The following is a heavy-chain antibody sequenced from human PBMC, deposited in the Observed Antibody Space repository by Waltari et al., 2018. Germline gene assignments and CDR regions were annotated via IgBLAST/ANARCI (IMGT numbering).Heavy chain of an antibody. CDR2: ASYSGST. CDR1: GSFYY. Sequence: QVQLQESGPGLVKPSETLSLTRTLSGSFYYSSWIRQPPGKGLECLGYASYSGSTYYNPSLQSRVTILVGSSRNQFSLQLSSVTAADTAVYYCATLGARYSNAFDVWGQGTMVTVSS. CDR3: ATLGARYSNAFDV. J-gene: IGHJ3*01. D-gene: IGHD2-15*01. V-gene: IGHV4-59*08.